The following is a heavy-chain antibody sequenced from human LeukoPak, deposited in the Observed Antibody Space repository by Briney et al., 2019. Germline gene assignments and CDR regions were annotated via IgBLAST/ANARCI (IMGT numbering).Heavy chain of an antibody. Sequence: ASVNVSCKASGFTFTGYYMHWVRQAPGQGLEWMGWINPNSGGTNYAQKFQGRVTMTRDTSITTAYMELSRLRSDDTAVYYCARCPTRYYFDYWGQGTLVTVSS. CDR3: ARCPTRYYFDY. J-gene: IGHJ4*02. CDR2: INPNSGGT. D-gene: IGHD1-1*01. CDR1: GFTFTGYY. V-gene: IGHV1-2*02.